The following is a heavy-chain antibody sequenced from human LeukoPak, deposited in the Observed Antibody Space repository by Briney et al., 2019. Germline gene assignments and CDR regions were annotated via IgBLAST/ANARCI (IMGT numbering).Heavy chain of an antibody. Sequence: GGSLRLSCTASGFTFSDYYMSWFRQAPGKGLEWVAVISYDGSNKYYADSVKGRFTISRDNSKNTLYLQMNSLRAEDTAVYYCARGHDYYDSSGCDYWGQGTLVTVSS. CDR1: GFTFSDYY. CDR3: ARGHDYYDSSGCDY. CDR2: ISYDGSNK. J-gene: IGHJ4*02. V-gene: IGHV3-30-3*01. D-gene: IGHD3-22*01.